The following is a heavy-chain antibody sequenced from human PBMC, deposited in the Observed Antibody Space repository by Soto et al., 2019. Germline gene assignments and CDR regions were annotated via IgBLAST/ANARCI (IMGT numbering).Heavy chain of an antibody. J-gene: IGHJ5*02. V-gene: IGHV1-18*04. Sequence: ASVKVSCKASGYSFTSFGITWVRQAPGQGLEWMGWISGYNGNTNYAQKFQGRLTMTTDTSTTTAYMDLTSLRCDDTAIYFCAGVRNPPTPGMDPGGQEPLPTIPS. CDR3: AGVRNPPTPGMDP. D-gene: IGHD1-1*01. CDR1: GYSFTSFG. CDR2: ISGYNGNT.